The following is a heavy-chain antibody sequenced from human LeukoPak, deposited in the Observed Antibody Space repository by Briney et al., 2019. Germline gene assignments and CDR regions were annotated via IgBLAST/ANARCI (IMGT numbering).Heavy chain of an antibody. CDR3: ARGGGLDV. V-gene: IGHV3-7*03. CDR2: INHNGNVN. J-gene: IGHJ6*02. CDR1: GFTFSNDW. Sequence: PGGSLRLSCAASGFTFSNDWMNWVRQAPGKGLEWVASINHNGNVNYYVDSVKGRFTISRDNAKNSLYLQMSNLRAEDTAVYFCARGGGLDVWGQGATVTVSS. D-gene: IGHD3-16*01.